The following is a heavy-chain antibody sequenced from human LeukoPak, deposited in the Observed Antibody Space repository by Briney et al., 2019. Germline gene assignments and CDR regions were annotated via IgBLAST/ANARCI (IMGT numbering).Heavy chain of an antibody. CDR3: ARIAAAGIDQ. CDR1: GLTFSSYW. V-gene: IGHV3-7*03. CDR2: IKQDGSEK. D-gene: IGHD6-13*01. Sequence: GGSLRLSCAASGLTFSSYWMSWVRQAPGKGLEWVANIKQDGSEKYYVDSVKGRFTISRDNAKNLLYLQMNSLRAEDTAVYYCARIAAAGIDQWGQGTLVTVSS. J-gene: IGHJ4*02.